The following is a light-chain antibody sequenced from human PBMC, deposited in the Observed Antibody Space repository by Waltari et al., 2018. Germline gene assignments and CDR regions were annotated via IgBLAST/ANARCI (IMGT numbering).Light chain of an antibody. CDR3: SSYTSSSTL. CDR1: SSDVGVYNY. J-gene: IGLJ2*01. Sequence: QSALPPLASVPGSPGLSIPFPCTAPSSDVGVYNYFSWYQQHPDKAPKLMIYDVNNRASGVSNRFSGSKSGNTASLTISGLQAEDEADYYCSSYTSSSTLFGGGTKLTVL. V-gene: IGLV2-14*03. CDR2: DVN.